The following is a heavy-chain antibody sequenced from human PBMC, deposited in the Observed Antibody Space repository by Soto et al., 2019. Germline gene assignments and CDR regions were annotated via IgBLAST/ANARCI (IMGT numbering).Heavy chain of an antibody. CDR2: IWYDGSNK. CDR1: GFTFSSYG. D-gene: IGHD6-13*01. V-gene: IGHV3-30*18. Sequence: QVQLVESGGGVVQPGRSLRLSCAASGFTFSSYGTDWVRHAPGKGLEWVALIWYDGSNKHYADSVKGRFTISRDNSKNTLYLQMNSLRAEDTAVYYCAKEGVREAACSSPLDYWGQGTLVTVSS. J-gene: IGHJ4*02. CDR3: AKEGVREAACSSPLDY.